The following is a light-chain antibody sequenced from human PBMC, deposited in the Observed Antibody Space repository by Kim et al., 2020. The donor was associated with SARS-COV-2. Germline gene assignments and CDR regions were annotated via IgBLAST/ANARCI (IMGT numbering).Light chain of an antibody. CDR3: QQYDSSPPYT. J-gene: IGKJ2*01. CDR1: QSVSSSY. Sequence: EMVLTQSPGTLSLSPGERATLSCRASQSVSSSYLAWYQQKPCQAPRLLIYGASSMATGIPDRFSGSGSVTDFTLTISRLEPEDFAVYYCQQYDSSPPYTCGQGTKLEI. CDR2: GAS. V-gene: IGKV3-20*01.